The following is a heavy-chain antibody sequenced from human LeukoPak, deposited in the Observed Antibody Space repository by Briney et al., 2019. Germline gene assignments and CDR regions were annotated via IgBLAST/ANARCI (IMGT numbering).Heavy chain of an antibody. CDR1: GGSISSYY. V-gene: IGHV4-59*01. CDR2: IYYSGST. CDR3: ARFSGSYGTDY. Sequence: SETLSLTCTVSGGSISSYYWSWIRQPPGKGLEWIGNIYYSGSTNYNPSLKSRVTISVDPSKNQFSLKLSSVTAADTAVYYCARFSGSYGTDYWGQGTLVTVSS. J-gene: IGHJ4*02. D-gene: IGHD1-26*01.